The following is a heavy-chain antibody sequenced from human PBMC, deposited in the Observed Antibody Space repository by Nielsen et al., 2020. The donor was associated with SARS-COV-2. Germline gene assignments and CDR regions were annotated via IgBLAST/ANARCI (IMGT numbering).Heavy chain of an antibody. Sequence: GGSLRLSCAASGFIVSSKYMNWVRQAPGKGLEWVSSISTSSNFIYYADSVTGRFTISRDNAKNSLYLQMNSLRAEDTAVYYCARGYSGYDDAFDIWGQGTMVTVSS. J-gene: IGHJ3*02. CDR2: ISTSSNFI. CDR1: GFIVSSKY. D-gene: IGHD5-12*01. V-gene: IGHV3-21*01. CDR3: ARGYSGYDDAFDI.